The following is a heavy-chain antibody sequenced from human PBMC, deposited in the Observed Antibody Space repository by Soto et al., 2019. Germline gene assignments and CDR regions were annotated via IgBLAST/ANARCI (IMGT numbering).Heavy chain of an antibody. CDR3: ASHRRGDYGVTGY. CDR2: ISSSSSTI. J-gene: IGHJ4*02. Sequence: EVQLVESGGGLVQPGGSLRLSCAASGFTFSSYSMNWVRQAPGKGLEWVSYISSSSSTIYYADSVKGRFTISRDNVKNSLYLQMNSLRAEDTAVYYCASHRRGDYGVTGYWGQGTLVTVSS. D-gene: IGHD4-17*01. CDR1: GFTFSSYS. V-gene: IGHV3-48*01.